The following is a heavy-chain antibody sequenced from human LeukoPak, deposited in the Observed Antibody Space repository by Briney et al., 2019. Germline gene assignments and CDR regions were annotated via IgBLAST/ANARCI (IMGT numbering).Heavy chain of an antibody. V-gene: IGHV3-7*01. CDR2: IKQDGSEK. D-gene: IGHD3-22*01. CDR3: ARDQGPDHYDSGYNDY. J-gene: IGHJ4*02. Sequence: GGSLRISCSDSGFIFSNYWMTWVRQAPGKGLEWVANIKQDGSEKYYVDSVKGRFTISRDNAKRSLYLQMNSLRAEDTAVYYCARDQGPDHYDSGYNDYWGQGTLVTVSS. CDR1: GFIFSNYW.